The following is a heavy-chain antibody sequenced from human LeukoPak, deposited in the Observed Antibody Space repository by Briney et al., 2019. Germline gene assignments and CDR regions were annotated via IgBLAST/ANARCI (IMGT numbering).Heavy chain of an antibody. CDR1: GFIFSSYP. Sequence: GGSLRLSCAASGFIFSSYPMHWLRQAPGRGLEWVGVISFDGRIKDYADSVKGRFTISRDNSKNTLYLQMNSLRAEDTAVYYCAKDYEPLVGVHRWGDWFDPWGQGTLVTVSS. D-gene: IGHD1-26*01. CDR2: ISFDGRIK. J-gene: IGHJ5*02. V-gene: IGHV3-30*04. CDR3: AKDYEPLVGVHRWGDWFDP.